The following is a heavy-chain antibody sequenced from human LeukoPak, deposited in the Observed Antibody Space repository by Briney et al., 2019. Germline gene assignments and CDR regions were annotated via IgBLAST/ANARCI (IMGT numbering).Heavy chain of an antibody. V-gene: IGHV3-30-3*01. D-gene: IGHD1-26*01. Sequence: GMGLRLSCAASRFTCSSYCMHWVHQAPGKGLEWVAVISYDGSNKYYADSVKGRFTISRDNSKNTLYLQMNSLRAEDTAVYRGWVGATSFDYWGQGTLVTVSS. CDR3: WVGATSFDY. J-gene: IGHJ4*02. CDR1: RFTCSSYC. CDR2: ISYDGSNK.